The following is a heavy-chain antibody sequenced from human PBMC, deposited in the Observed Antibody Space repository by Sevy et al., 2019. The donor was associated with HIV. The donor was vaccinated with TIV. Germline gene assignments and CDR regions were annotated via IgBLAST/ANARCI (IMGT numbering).Heavy chain of an antibody. D-gene: IGHD5-12*01. J-gene: IGHJ6*03. CDR1: GFTVSSNY. CDR2: IYSGGST. V-gene: IGHV3-53*01. Sequence: GGSLRLSCAASGFTVSSNYMSWVRQAPGKGLEWVSVIYSGGSTYYADSVKGRFTISRDNSKNTPYLQMNSLRAEDTAVYYCARTGRDGYNPHYYYYYYMDVWGKGTTVTVSS. CDR3: ARTGRDGYNPHYYYYYYMDV.